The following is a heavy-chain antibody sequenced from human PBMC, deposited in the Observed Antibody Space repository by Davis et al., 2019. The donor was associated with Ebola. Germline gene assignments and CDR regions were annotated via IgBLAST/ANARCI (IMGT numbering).Heavy chain of an antibody. CDR3: ARLHAGFWSGYHSSGMDV. Sequence: GESLKISCKGFGYTFTNYWIGWVRQMPGKGLEWLGIIYPGDSNVKYSPSFEGQVTISADKSISTAYLQWSSLRASDTAIYYCARLHAGFWSGYHSSGMDVWGQGTTVAVSS. D-gene: IGHD3-3*01. CDR1: GYTFTNYW. J-gene: IGHJ6*02. CDR2: IYPGDSNV. V-gene: IGHV5-51*01.